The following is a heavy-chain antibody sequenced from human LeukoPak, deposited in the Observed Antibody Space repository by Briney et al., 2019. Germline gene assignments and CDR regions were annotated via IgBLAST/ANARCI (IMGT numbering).Heavy chain of an antibody. CDR2: IRYDGTNK. D-gene: IGHD3-16*02. J-gene: IGHJ3*02. Sequence: PGGSLRLSCAASGFTFSSYGMHWVRQAPGKGLEWVAFIRYDGTNKYYADSVKGRFTISRDNSKNTLYLQMNSLRAEDTAVYYCASSYYDYVWGSYRLSDAFDIWGQGTMVTVSS. CDR1: GFTFSSYG. CDR3: ASSYYDYVWGSYRLSDAFDI. V-gene: IGHV3-30*02.